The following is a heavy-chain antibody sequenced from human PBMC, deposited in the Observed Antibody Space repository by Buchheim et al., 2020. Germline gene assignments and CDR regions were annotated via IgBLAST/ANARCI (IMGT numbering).Heavy chain of an antibody. V-gene: IGHV4-31*03. J-gene: IGHJ4*02. CDR2: IYYSGTA. CDR1: GGSISSGGHY. D-gene: IGHD2-21*01. CDR3: ARHLRDSLLYYFDY. Sequence: QVQLQESGPGLVKPSQTLSLTCTVSGGSISSGGHYWSWIRQHPGKGLEWIGYIYYSGTAYYNPSLVSRVTISVDTSKNQFSLKLRSVTAADTAVYYCARHLRDSLLYYFDYWGQGTL.